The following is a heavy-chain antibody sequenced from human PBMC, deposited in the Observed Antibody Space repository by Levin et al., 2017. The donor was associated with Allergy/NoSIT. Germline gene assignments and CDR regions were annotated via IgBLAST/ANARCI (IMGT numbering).Heavy chain of an antibody. V-gene: IGHV4-59*01. CDR2: IYYSGST. CDR3: AREVVGTFDP. CDR1: GGSISSYY. J-gene: IGHJ5*02. D-gene: IGHD1-14*01. Sequence: SETLSLTCTVSGGSISSYYWSWIRQPPGKGLEWIGYIYYSGSTNYNPSLKSRVTISVDTSKNQFSLKLSSVTAADTAVYYCAREVVGTFDPWGQGTLVTVSS.